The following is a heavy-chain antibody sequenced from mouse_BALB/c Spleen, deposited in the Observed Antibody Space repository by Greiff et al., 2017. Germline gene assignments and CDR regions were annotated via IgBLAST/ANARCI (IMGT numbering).Heavy chain of an antibody. V-gene: IGHV5-6-4*01. CDR3: TRDLYGNSFAY. CDR1: GFTFSSYT. D-gene: IGHD2-1*01. CDR2: ISSGGSYT. J-gene: IGHJ3*01. Sequence: EVQLKESGGGLVKPGGSLKLSCAASGFTFSSYTMSWVRQTPEKRLEWVATISSGGSYTYYPDSVKGRFTISRDNAKNTLYLQMSSLKSEDTAMYYCTRDLYGNSFAYWGQGTLVTVSA.